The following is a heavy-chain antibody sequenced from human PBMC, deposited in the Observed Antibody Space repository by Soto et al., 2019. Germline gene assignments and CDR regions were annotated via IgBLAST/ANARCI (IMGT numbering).Heavy chain of an antibody. J-gene: IGHJ4*02. CDR3: ATSRISIAVAGETEYYFDY. V-gene: IGHV1-2*04. CDR1: GYIFTGYY. CDR2: INPNSGDT. D-gene: IGHD6-19*01. Sequence: GASVKVSCKASGYIFTGYYMHWVRQAPGQGLEWMGWINPNSGDTNYTQKFQGWVTMTRDTSISTAYMELSRLRSDDTAVYYCATSRISIAVAGETEYYFDYRGQGTLVTVSS.